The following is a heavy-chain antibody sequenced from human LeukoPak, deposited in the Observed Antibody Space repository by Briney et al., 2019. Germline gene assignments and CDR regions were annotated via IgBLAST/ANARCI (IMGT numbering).Heavy chain of an antibody. J-gene: IGHJ4*02. Sequence: ASVKVSCKASGYTFISYVINWVRQAPGQGLEWMGRISPYNGNTNYAQKLQGRVTITTDTSTSTAYMELRSLRSDDTAVYYCARDLYAGVLTYWGQGTLVTVSS. CDR2: ISPYNGNT. CDR3: ARDLYAGVLTY. V-gene: IGHV1-18*01. CDR1: GYTFISYV. D-gene: IGHD2-21*02.